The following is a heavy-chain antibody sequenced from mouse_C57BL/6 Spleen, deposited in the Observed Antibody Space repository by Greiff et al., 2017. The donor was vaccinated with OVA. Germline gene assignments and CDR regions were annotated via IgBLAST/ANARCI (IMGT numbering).Heavy chain of an antibody. CDR3: AGGYGDYFDY. CDR1: GFTFSDYG. D-gene: IGHD1-1*02. V-gene: IGHV5-17*01. J-gene: IGHJ2*01. CDR2: ISSGSSTI. Sequence: VQLKESGGGLVKPGGSLKLSCAASGFTFSDYGMHWVRQAPEKGLEWVAYISSGSSTIYYADTVKGRFTISRDNAKNTLFLQMTSLRSEDTAMYYCAGGYGDYFDYWGQGTTLTVSS.